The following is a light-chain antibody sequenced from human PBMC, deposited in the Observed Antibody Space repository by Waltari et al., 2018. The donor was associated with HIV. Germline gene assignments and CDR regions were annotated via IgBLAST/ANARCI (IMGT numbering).Light chain of an antibody. CDR2: GIY. J-gene: IGKJ5*01. Sequence: EVVMTQSPDTLSVSPGQKATISCWASQSVSTNLAWYQQKPGKAPRLLMYGIYVRATGVPARFSGSGSETDFTLTITSVQPEDFAVYYCQQYDSWPPITFGQGTRLEIK. V-gene: IGKV3-15*01. CDR1: QSVSTN. CDR3: QQYDSWPPIT.